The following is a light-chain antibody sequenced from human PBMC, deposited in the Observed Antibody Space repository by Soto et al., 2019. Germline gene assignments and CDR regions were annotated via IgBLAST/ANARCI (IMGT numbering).Light chain of an antibody. Sequence: DIQMTQSPSSVSASIGDTVIITCRASQDINVYLNWYQHKPGEVPKLLIYSASTLHSGVPSRFTGSGSETDFTLTIRGLQPEDFATYYCQHGYVAPYSFCQGTKVDI. J-gene: IGKJ2*03. CDR3: QHGYVAPYS. CDR1: QDINVY. V-gene: IGKV1-39*01. CDR2: SAS.